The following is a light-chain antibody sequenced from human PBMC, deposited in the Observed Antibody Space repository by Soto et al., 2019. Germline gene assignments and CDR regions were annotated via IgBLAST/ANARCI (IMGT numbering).Light chain of an antibody. Sequence: AIQVTQSPSSLSASVGDRVTITCRASQAIGNDLGWYQEKPGKAPKLLIYGASSLQSGVPSRFSGSGSGTDFTLTISSLQPEDVATYYCLQDYTFPWTFGQGTKVEIK. CDR2: GAS. V-gene: IGKV1-6*01. CDR1: QAIGND. J-gene: IGKJ1*01. CDR3: LQDYTFPWT.